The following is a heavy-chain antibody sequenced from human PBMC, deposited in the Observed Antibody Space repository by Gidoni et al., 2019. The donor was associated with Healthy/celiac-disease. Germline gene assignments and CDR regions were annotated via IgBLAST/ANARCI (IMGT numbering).Heavy chain of an antibody. D-gene: IGHD2-21*01. CDR1: GFSFSSYW. J-gene: IGHJ4*02. Sequence: EVPLVESGGGLVQPGGSLRLSCAASGFSFSSYWLPWVRLVPGKGLVWVSHINGDGSSTSYADTGKGRFTIARDNAKNTLYLQMNSLRAEDTAVYYCARSQVVAPLRAGGQGTLVTVSS. V-gene: IGHV3-74*01. CDR3: ARSQVVAPLRA. CDR2: INGDGSST.